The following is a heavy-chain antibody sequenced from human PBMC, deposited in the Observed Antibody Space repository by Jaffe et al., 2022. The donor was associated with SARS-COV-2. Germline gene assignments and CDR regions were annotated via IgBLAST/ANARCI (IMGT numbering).Heavy chain of an antibody. Sequence: QVQLQESGPGLVKPSGTLSLTCAVSGGSISSSNWWSWVRQPPGKGLEWIGEIYHSGSTNYNPSLKSRVTISVDKSKNQFSLKLSSVTAADTAVYYCARDLWGTRGYSYGLAARFDYWGQGTLVTVSS. CDR1: GGSISSSNW. D-gene: IGHD5-18*01. CDR2: IYHSGST. V-gene: IGHV4-4*02. CDR3: ARDLWGTRGYSYGLAARFDY. J-gene: IGHJ4*02.